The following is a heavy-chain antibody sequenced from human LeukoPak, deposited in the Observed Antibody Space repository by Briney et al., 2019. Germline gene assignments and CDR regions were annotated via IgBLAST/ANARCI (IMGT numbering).Heavy chain of an antibody. J-gene: IGHJ6*02. CDR1: GFTFSDYY. V-gene: IGHV3-11*01. Sequence: GGSLRLSCAASGFTFSDYYMSWIRQAPGKGLEWVSYISSSGSTIYYADSVKGRFTISRDNAKNSLYLQMNSLRAEDTAVYYCARASLVARYYYYGMDVWGQGTTVTVSS. CDR3: ARASLVARYYYYGMDV. D-gene: IGHD3-16*01. CDR2: ISSSGSTI.